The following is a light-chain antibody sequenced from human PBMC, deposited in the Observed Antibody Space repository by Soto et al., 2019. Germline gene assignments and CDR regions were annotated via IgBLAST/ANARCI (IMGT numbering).Light chain of an antibody. V-gene: IGKV1-33*01. CDR3: QQSHITQYS. CDR2: DAS. Sequence: DIQMTQSPSSLSASVGDRVTITCQASQDISNHLNWYQQKPGKAPELLMFDASNLEPGVPSRFSGSGSGTDFTLTISSLQREDFATYYCQQSHITQYSFGQGTTVEIK. CDR1: QDISNH. J-gene: IGKJ2*03.